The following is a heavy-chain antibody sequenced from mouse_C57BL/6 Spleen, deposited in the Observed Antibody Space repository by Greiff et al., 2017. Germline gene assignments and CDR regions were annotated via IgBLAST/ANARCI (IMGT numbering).Heavy chain of an antibody. D-gene: IGHD1-1*01. Sequence: EVKLQESGPGLVKPSQSLSLTCSVTGYSITSGYYWNWIRQFPGNKLEWMGYISYDGSNNYNPSLKNRISITRDTSKNQFFLKLNSVTTEDTATYYCARGLRNYFDYWGQGTTLTVSS. V-gene: IGHV3-6*01. J-gene: IGHJ2*01. CDR3: ARGLRNYFDY. CDR2: ISYDGSN. CDR1: GYSITSGYY.